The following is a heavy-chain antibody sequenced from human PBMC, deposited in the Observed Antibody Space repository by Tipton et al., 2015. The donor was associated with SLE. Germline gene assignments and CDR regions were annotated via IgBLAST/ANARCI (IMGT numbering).Heavy chain of an antibody. J-gene: IGHJ4*02. Sequence: TLSLTCTVSGYSISSGYYWGWNRQPPGKGLEWIGSIYHSGSTYYNPSLKSRVAISVDTSKNQFSLKLSSVTAADTAVYYCARAGRAWNLFDYWGQGTLVTVSS. D-gene: IGHD1-1*01. CDR2: IYHSGST. CDR3: ARAGRAWNLFDY. V-gene: IGHV4-38-2*02. CDR1: GYSISSGYY.